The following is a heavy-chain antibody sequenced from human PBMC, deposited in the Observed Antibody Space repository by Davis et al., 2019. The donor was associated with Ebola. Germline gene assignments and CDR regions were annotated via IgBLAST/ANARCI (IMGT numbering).Heavy chain of an antibody. J-gene: IGHJ3*01. Sequence: PGGSLRLSCEASGFTFSNYAMSWVRRAPGKGLEWVSTLGLSADTYYADSVKGRFTISRDNSKNTLHLQKNSLRVEDTAIYYCAKDTSNVWFDVWGQGTMVTVSS. CDR3: AKDTSNVWFDV. D-gene: IGHD6-19*01. CDR1: GFTFSNYA. V-gene: IGHV3-23*01. CDR2: LGLSADT.